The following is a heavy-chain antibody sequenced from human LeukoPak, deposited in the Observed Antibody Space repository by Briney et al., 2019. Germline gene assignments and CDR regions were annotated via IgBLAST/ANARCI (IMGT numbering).Heavy chain of an antibody. CDR3: AGTLVLLWFGSYGMDV. CDR2: MNHNSGNT. V-gene: IGHV1-8*01. CDR1: GYTFASYD. J-gene: IGHJ6*02. Sequence: ASVKVSCKASGYTFASYDVNWVRQATGQGLEWMGWMNHNSGNTGYAQKFQGRVTMTRNTSISTAYMELSSLRSEDTAVYYCAGTLVLLWFGSYGMDVWGQGTTVTVSS. D-gene: IGHD3-10*01.